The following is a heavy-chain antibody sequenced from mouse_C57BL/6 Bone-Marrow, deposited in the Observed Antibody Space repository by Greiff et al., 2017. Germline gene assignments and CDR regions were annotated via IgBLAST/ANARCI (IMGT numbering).Heavy chain of an antibody. CDR2: ISDGGSYT. J-gene: IGHJ4*01. CDR1: GFTFSSYA. CDR3: ARDRNDGYYYAMDY. D-gene: IGHD2-12*01. Sequence: DVKLVESGGGLVKPGGSLKLSCAASGFTFSSYAMSWVRQTPEKRLEWVATISDGGSYTYYPDNVQGRYTISRDNTKNTLYLQMSHLESEDTTMYYCARDRNDGYYYAMDYWGQGTSVTVSS. V-gene: IGHV5-4*03.